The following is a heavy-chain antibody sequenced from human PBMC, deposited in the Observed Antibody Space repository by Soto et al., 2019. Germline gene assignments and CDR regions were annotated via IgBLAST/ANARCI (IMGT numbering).Heavy chain of an antibody. CDR1: GFSLSNARMG. CDR3: ARGRVDSGSYFVFDY. D-gene: IGHD1-26*01. J-gene: IGHJ4*02. Sequence: QVTLKESGPVLVKPTEPLTLTCTVSGFSLSNARMGVSWIRQPPGKALEWLAHIFSNDEKSYSTSLKSRLTISKDTSKSQVVLTMTNMDPVDTATYYCARGRVDSGSYFVFDYWGQGTLVTVSS. CDR2: IFSNDEK. V-gene: IGHV2-26*01.